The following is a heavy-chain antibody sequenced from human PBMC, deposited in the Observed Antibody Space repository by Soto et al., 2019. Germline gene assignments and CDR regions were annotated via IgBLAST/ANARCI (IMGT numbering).Heavy chain of an antibody. CDR1: GASISEGGYY. Sequence: QVQLQESGPGLVKPSQTLSLTCTVSGASISEGGYYWRWLRQFPGPGLEWIGYGYYTGLTFYSPSLQTRVITSADTAKNQVYRRRSSVTAADTAGYYWARRANYYDTNGYDIDAWGQGTLVTVTS. J-gene: IGHJ5*02. CDR3: ARRANYYDTNGYDIDA. CDR2: GYYTGLT. V-gene: IGHV4-31*03. D-gene: IGHD3-9*01.